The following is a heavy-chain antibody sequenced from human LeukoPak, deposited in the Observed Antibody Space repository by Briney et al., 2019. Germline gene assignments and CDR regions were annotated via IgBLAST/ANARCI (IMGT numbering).Heavy chain of an antibody. J-gene: IGHJ3*02. V-gene: IGHV3-21*01. Sequence: PGGSLRLSCAASGFTFSSYSMNWVRQAPGKGLEWVSCISNTNSYIYYADSVKGRFTISRDNAKNSLYLQMNSLRAEDTAVYYCARDAFDIWGQGTMVTVSS. CDR2: ISNTNSYI. CDR1: GFTFSSYS. CDR3: ARDAFDI.